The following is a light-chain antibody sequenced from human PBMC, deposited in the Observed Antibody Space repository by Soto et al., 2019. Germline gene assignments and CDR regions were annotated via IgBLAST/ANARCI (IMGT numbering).Light chain of an antibody. Sequence: QGVVTQEPSLTVSPGGTVTLTCGFSTGAVTSGHYPYWFQQKPGQAPRTLIYDISNKHSWTPARFSGSLLGGKAALTPSGAQPEDEAEYYCLLFYSGARPVFGGGTQLTVL. CDR2: DIS. J-gene: IGLJ7*01. CDR3: LLFYSGARPV. V-gene: IGLV7-46*01. CDR1: TGAVTSGHY.